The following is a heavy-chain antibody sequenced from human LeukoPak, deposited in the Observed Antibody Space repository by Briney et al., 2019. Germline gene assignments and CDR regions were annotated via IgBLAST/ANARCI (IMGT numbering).Heavy chain of an antibody. CDR3: ARKHYYYGMDV. CDR2: INHSGST. J-gene: IGHJ6*02. Sequence: KASETLSLTCAVYGGSFSGYYWSWIRQPPGKGLEWIGEINHSGSTNYNPSLKSRVTTSVDKSKNQFSLKLSSVTAADTAVYYCARKHYYYGMDVWGQGTTVTVSS. CDR1: GGSFSGYY. V-gene: IGHV4-34*01.